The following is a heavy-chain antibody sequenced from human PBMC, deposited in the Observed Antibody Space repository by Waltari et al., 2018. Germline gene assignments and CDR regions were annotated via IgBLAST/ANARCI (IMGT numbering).Heavy chain of an antibody. CDR2: IYYSGST. CDR1: GRSISSSSYY. J-gene: IGHJ4*02. Sequence: QLQLQESGPGLVKPSETLSLTCTFSGRSISSSSYYSGWIRQPPGKGLEWIGSIYYSGSTYYNPSLKSRVTISVDTSKNQFSLKLSSVTAADTAVYYCASGVGPSVAPFDYWGQGTLVTVSS. D-gene: IGHD3-3*01. V-gene: IGHV4-39*01. CDR3: ASGVGPSVAPFDY.